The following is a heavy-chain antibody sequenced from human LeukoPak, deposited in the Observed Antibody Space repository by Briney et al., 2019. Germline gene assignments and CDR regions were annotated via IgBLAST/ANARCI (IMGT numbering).Heavy chain of an antibody. Sequence: GASVKVSCKASGGTFSSYAISWVRQAPGQGLEWMGRIIPILGIANYAQKFQGRVTITADKSTSTAYMELSSLRSEDTAVYYCARELIPNRPRYSSGWYLNFDYWGQGTLVTVSS. CDR1: GGTFSSYA. CDR2: IIPILGIA. V-gene: IGHV1-69*04. J-gene: IGHJ4*02. CDR3: ARELIPNRPRYSSGWYLNFDY. D-gene: IGHD6-19*01.